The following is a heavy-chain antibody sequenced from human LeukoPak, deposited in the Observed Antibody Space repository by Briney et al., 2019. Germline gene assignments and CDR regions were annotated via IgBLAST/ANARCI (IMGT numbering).Heavy chain of an antibody. D-gene: IGHD6-13*01. V-gene: IGHV1-8*01. J-gene: IGHJ4*02. CDR2: MNTNNGNT. CDR1: GYTFTSSD. Sequence: ASVKVSCKASGYTFTSSDFNWVGQATGQGLEWVGWMNTNNGNTGYAQKFHGRVTMPRNTSISTAYMELSSLTSEDTAVYYCARAGGGSSWYAVLDYWGQGTLVTVSS. CDR3: ARAGGGSSWYAVLDY.